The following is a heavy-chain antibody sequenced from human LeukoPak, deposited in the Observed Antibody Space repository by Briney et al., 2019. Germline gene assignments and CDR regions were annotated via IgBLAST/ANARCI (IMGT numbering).Heavy chain of an antibody. CDR1: GFTLCRHA. CDR2: ISGSGGST. D-gene: IGHD6-13*01. CDR3: AKDYSGSWYFDC. Sequence: GGSLRLSCAASGFTLCRHAITWVRQAPGKGLEWVSSISGSGGSTGDADSVKGRFTISRDNSKNTLYLQMNSLRAEDTAVYYCAKDYSGSWYFDCWGQGTLVTVSS. V-gene: IGHV3-23*01. J-gene: IGHJ4*02.